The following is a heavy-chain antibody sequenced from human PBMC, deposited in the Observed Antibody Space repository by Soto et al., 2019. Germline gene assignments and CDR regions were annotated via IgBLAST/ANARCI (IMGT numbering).Heavy chain of an antibody. D-gene: IGHD3-3*01. V-gene: IGHV3-30-3*01. J-gene: IGHJ6*02. CDR1: GFTFNSHT. CDR2: ISYDGSYK. CDR3: ARDGLTAFGVFPPWDVGV. Sequence: GGSLRLSCTASGFTFNSHTMHWVRQAPGEGLEWVAVISYDGSYKFYADSVKGRFTISRGNSKSTLYLQMNRLTAADTAIYYCARDGLTAFGVFPPWDVGVWGQGTTVTVSS.